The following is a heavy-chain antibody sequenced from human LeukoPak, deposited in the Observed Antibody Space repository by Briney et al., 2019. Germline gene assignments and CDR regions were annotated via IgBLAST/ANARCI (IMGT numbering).Heavy chain of an antibody. V-gene: IGHV4-59*01. J-gene: IGHJ5*02. CDR3: ARGIAAARSWFDP. CDR2: IYYSGST. Sequence: SEALSLTCTVSGGSISSYYWSWIRQPPGKGLEWIGYIYYSGSTNYNPSLKSRVTISVDTSKNQFSLKLSSVTAADTAVYYCARGIAAARSWFDPWGQGTLVTVSS. CDR1: GGSISSYY. D-gene: IGHD6-13*01.